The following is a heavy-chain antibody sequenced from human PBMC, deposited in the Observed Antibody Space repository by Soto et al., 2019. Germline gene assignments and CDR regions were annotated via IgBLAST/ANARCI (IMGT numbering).Heavy chain of an antibody. CDR3: PSGGHGVVVPAALAS. V-gene: IGHV1-46*01. Sequence: QVQLMQSGAEVKKPGASVKVSCKASGDTFSDYYIHWVRQAPGQGLEWMGTVNPSGGHTTYSQHFPRRVHMTTDTSTSTLHMALTSLNSGDTAAYYWPSGGHGVVVPAALASWGQGTIVTVSS. D-gene: IGHD2-21*02. CDR1: GDTFSDYY. J-gene: IGHJ5*02. CDR2: VNPSGGHT.